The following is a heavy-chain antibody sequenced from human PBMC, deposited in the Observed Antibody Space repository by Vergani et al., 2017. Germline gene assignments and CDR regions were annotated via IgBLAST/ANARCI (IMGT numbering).Heavy chain of an antibody. CDR2: INHSGST. CDR3: ARGRRYYYGSGGYFDY. Sequence: QVQLQQWGAGLLKPSETLSLTCAVYGGSFSGYYWSWIRQPPGKGLEWIGEINHSGSTNYNPSLKSRVTISVDTSKNQFSLKLSSVTAAGTAVYYCARGRRYYYGSGGYFDYWGQGTLVTVSS. CDR1: GGSFSGYY. V-gene: IGHV4-34*01. J-gene: IGHJ4*02. D-gene: IGHD3-10*01.